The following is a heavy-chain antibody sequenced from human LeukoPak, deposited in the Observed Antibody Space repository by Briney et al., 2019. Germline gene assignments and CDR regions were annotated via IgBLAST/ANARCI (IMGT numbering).Heavy chain of an antibody. CDR2: INHSGST. J-gene: IGHJ4*02. Sequence: PSETLSLTCAVYGGSFSGYYWSWIRQPPGKGLEWIGEINHSGSTNYNPSLKSRVTISVDTSKNQFSLKLSSVTAADTAVYYCARRRGGNPYFDYWGQGTLVTVSS. CDR3: ARRRGGNPYFDY. V-gene: IGHV4-34*01. D-gene: IGHD4-23*01. CDR1: GGSFSGYY.